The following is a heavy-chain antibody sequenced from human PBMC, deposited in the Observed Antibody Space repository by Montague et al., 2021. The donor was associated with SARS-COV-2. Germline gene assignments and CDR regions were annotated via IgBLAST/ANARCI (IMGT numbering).Heavy chain of an antibody. Sequence: SETLSLTCAVYGGSFRAHSWSWIRQSPGKGLEWIGEINHRGSTTYMSSLKSRVTMSVDTSKNQFSLKMSSVTAADTAIYYCARGGLAGGNYDIWSFSYTSPLDYWGQGTQVTVSS. D-gene: IGHD3-3*01. J-gene: IGHJ4*02. CDR2: INHRGST. CDR3: ARGGLAGGNYDIWSFSYTSPLDY. CDR1: GGSFRAHS. V-gene: IGHV4-34*01.